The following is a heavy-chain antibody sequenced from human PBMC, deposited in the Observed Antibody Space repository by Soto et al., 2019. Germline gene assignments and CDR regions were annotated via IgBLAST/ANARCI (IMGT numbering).Heavy chain of an antibody. J-gene: IGHJ4*02. Sequence: GGSLRLSCAASGFTFSDYGIHWVRQAPGTGLEWVAVISYDGSDKYYADSVKGRFTISRDNSKNRLYLQMNSLRAEDTAVYYCASTVVTGYWGQGTPVT. CDR2: ISYDGSDK. CDR3: ASTVVTGY. V-gene: IGHV3-30*03. D-gene: IGHD2-15*01. CDR1: GFTFSDYG.